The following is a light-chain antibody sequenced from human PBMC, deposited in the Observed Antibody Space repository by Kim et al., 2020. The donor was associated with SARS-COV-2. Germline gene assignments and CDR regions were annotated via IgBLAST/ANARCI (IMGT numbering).Light chain of an antibody. CDR1: KLGDKY. CDR3: QAWDSSTGV. Sequence: SYELTQPPSVSVSPGQTASITCSGDKLGDKYACWYQQKPGQSPVVVIYQDSKRHSGIPERFSGSNSGNTATLTISGTQAMDEADYYCQAWDSSTGVFGTGTKVTVL. CDR2: QDS. V-gene: IGLV3-1*01. J-gene: IGLJ1*01.